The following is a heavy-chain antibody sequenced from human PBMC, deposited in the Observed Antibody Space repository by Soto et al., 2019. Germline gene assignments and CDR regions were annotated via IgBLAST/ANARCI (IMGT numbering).Heavy chain of an antibody. CDR2: IFPADSDT. J-gene: IGHJ4*02. CDR1: GYSFSNYW. Sequence: GESLKISCKGSGYSFSNYWIAWVRQMPGKGLEWMGIIFPADSDTKYSPSFQGQVTISADKSISTAYLQWSSLKASDTAMYYCASSVVVPSTMKYFDYWGQGSLVTVS. V-gene: IGHV5-51*01. D-gene: IGHD2-15*01. CDR3: ASSVVVPSTMKYFDY.